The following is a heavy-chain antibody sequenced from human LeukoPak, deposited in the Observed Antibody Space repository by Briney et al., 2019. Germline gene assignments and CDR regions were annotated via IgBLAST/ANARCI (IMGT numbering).Heavy chain of an antibody. CDR2: INHSGST. CDR3: ARHRPDSSGYYYVVTSWFDP. V-gene: IGHV4-34*01. J-gene: IGHJ5*02. CDR1: GGSFSGYY. Sequence: PSETLSLTCAVYGGSFSGYYWSWIRQPPGKGLEWIGEINHSGSTNYNPSLKSRVTISVDTSKNQFSLKLSSVTAADTAVYYCARHRPDSSGYYYVVTSWFDPWGQGTLVTVSS. D-gene: IGHD3-22*01.